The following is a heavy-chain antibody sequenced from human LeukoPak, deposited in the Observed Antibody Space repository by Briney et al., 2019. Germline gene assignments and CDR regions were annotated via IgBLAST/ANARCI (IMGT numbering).Heavy chain of an antibody. V-gene: IGHV3-21*01. J-gene: IGHJ4*02. Sequence: GGSLRLSCAASGFTFSSYSMNWVRQAPGKGLEWVSSISSGSSYTYFADSVKGRFTISRDNAKNTLYLQMNSLRAEDTAVYYCARVYSGTYYWDLDFWGQGSLVSVSS. CDR1: GFTFSSYS. D-gene: IGHD1-26*01. CDR2: ISSGSSYT. CDR3: ARVYSGTYYWDLDF.